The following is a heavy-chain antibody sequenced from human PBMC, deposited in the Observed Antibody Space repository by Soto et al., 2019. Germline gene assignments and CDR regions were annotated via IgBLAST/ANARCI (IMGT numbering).Heavy chain of an antibody. D-gene: IGHD1-1*01. V-gene: IGHV1-46*01. J-gene: IGHJ3*01. CDR2: LYPTSDRT. CDR3: AREGGTPNIEVGTSGFDV. Sequence: QEQLEQSGAEVKKPGASVKISCKASGHTFANNFLHWVRQAPGQGLEWMGVLYPTSDRTNCAQQFNGRVTMTRDTSTTTVFMELSSLRSEDTSVYYCAREGGTPNIEVGTSGFDVWCQGTMVTVSS. CDR1: GHTFANNF.